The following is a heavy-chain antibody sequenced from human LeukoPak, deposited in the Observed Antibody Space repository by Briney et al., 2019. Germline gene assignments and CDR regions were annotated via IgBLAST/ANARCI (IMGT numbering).Heavy chain of an antibody. CDR3: ARDVSPYYDFWSGYYTYFDY. CDR1: GYSISSGYY. V-gene: IGHV4-38-2*02. CDR2: IYHSGST. J-gene: IGHJ4*02. D-gene: IGHD3-3*01. Sequence: PSETLSLTCAVSGYSISSGYYWGWIRQPPGKGLEWIGSIYHSGSTYYNPSLKSRVTISVDTSKNQFSLKLSSVTAADTAVYYCARDVSPYYDFWSGYYTYFDYWGQGTLVTVSS.